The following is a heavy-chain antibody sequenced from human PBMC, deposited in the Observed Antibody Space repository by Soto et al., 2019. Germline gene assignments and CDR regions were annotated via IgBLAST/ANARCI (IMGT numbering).Heavy chain of an antibody. CDR1: GFTFSSYS. Sequence: GGSLRLSCAASGFTFSSYSMNWVRQAPGKGLEWVSYISSSSSTIYYADSVKGRFTNSRDNAKNSLYLQMNSLRAEDTAVYYCARDRVTTGPDYWGQGTLVTVSS. D-gene: IGHD4-4*01. V-gene: IGHV3-48*01. CDR3: ARDRVTTGPDY. J-gene: IGHJ4*02. CDR2: ISSSSSTI.